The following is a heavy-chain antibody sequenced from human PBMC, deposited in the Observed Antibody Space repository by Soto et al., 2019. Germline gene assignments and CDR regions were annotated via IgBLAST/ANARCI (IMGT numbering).Heavy chain of an antibody. CDR1: GSTFSSYA. Sequence: PGGSLRLSCAASGSTFSSYAMHWVRQAPGKGLEWVAVISYDGSNKYYADSVKGRFTISRDNSKNTLYLQMNSLRAEDTAMYYCASDCLNGTANTDIDIWAQGNMVTVSA. CDR2: ISYDGSNK. D-gene: IGHD5-18*01. V-gene: IGHV3-30-3*01. CDR3: ASDCLNGTANTDIDI. J-gene: IGHJ1*01.